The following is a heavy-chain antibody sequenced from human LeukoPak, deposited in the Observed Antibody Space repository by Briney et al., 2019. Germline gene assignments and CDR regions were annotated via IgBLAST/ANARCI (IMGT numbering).Heavy chain of an antibody. J-gene: IGHJ5*02. CDR2: IYYSGST. CDR1: GGSISSGGYY. Sequence: PSETLSLTCTVSGGSISSGGYYWSWIRQHPGKGLEWIGYIYYSGSTNYNPSLKSRVTISVDTSKNQFSLKLSSVTAADTAVYYCARVAPPGIVAIDPWGQGTLVTVSS. CDR3: ARVAPPGIVAIDP. V-gene: IGHV4-61*08. D-gene: IGHD5-12*01.